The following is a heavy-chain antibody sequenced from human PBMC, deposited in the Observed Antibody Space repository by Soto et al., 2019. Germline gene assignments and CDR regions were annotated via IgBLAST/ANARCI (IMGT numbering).Heavy chain of an antibody. CDR1: GGSVSSVSYY. J-gene: IGHJ4*02. D-gene: IGHD5-12*01. V-gene: IGHV4-61*01. CDR3: ARVDDGYPDX. CDR2: IYYSGST. Sequence: SETLSLTCTVSGGSVSSVSYYWSWIRQPPGKGLEWIGYIYYSGSTNYNPSLKSRVTISVDTSKNQFSLKLSSVPAAETAVYYCARVDDGYPDXWGQGTLVTVSX.